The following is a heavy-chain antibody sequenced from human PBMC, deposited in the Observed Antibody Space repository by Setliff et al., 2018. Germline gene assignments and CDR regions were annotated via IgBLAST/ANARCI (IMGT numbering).Heavy chain of an antibody. J-gene: IGHJ4*02. CDR2: MNPNSGNT. V-gene: IGHV1-8*01. Sequence: ASVKVSCKASGYTFTSYDINWVRQATGQGLEWMGWMNPNSGNTGYAQKFQGRVTMTRDTSISTAYMGLSRLRSDDTAVYYCARGPPDYWGQGTLVTVSS. CDR1: GYTFTSYD. CDR3: ARGPPDY.